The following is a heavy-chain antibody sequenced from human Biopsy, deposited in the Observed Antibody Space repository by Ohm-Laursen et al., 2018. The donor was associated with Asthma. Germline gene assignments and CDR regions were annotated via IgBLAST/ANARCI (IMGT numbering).Heavy chain of an antibody. J-gene: IGHJ4*02. Sequence: SLRLSCTASGFTFHNYVMHWVRQAPGKGLEWVAGIFFDGSNKYYADSVKGRFTITRDNSKDTLYLQVNSLRGDDTAVYYCARGKTWGRSYYFDYWGQGTLVTVSS. V-gene: IGHV3-30-3*01. D-gene: IGHD6-6*01. CDR3: ARGKTWGRSYYFDY. CDR2: IFFDGSNK. CDR1: GFTFHNYV.